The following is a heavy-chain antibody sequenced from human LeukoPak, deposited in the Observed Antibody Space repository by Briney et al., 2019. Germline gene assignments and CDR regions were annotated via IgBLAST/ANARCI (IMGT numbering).Heavy chain of an antibody. D-gene: IGHD3-16*01. CDR1: GYSFTTFS. CDR3: SRDSTSGAVVDFNY. Sequence: ASVKVSCKTSGYSFTTFSIAWVRQAPGQGLEWMGWINANNGETHYAQKFHDRVTMTTDTSTNTAYMELRGLKSDDSAVYYRSRDSTSGAVVDFNYWGQGTLVTVSS. CDR2: INANNGET. V-gene: IGHV1-18*01. J-gene: IGHJ4*02.